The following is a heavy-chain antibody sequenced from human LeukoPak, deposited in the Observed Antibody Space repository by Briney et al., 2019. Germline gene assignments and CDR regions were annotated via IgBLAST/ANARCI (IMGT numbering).Heavy chain of an antibody. CDR1: GGSISSGGYY. CDR2: IYYSGST. J-gene: IGHJ4*02. Sequence: SETLSLTCTVSGGSISSGGYYWSWIRQHPGKGLEWLGYIYYSGSTYYNPSLKSRVTISVDTSKNQFSLKLSSVTAADTAVYYCARGRHPDPTEPRPYYFDYWGQGTLVTVSS. CDR3: ARGRHPDPTEPRPYYFDY. D-gene: IGHD6-6*01. V-gene: IGHV4-31*03.